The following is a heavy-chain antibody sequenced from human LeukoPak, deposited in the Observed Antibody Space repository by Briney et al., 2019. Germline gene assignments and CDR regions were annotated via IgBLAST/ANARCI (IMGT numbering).Heavy chain of an antibody. CDR1: GLTVSSYS. Sequence: GGSLRLSCAASGLTVSSYSMNWVRQAPGKGLEWVSCISSSSSYIHYADSVKGRFTISRDNAKNSLYLQMNRLRAEDTAVYYCARGGIAAAVLLGYWGQGTLVTVSS. J-gene: IGHJ4*02. D-gene: IGHD6-13*01. V-gene: IGHV3-21*01. CDR2: ISSSSSYI. CDR3: ARGGIAAAVLLGY.